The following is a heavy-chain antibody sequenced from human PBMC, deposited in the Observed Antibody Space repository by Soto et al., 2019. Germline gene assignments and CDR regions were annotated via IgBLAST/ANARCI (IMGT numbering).Heavy chain of an antibody. V-gene: IGHV1-46*03. Sequence: ASPKVSCRASGYTFTSYYMHWLRQAPGEGLEWMGIINPNGGSTSYAQKFQGRVTMTRDTSTSTVYMELSSLRSEDTAVYYCAREGIEAGQEQISPGCEINWFEAWGQG. CDR2: INPNGGST. J-gene: IGHJ5*02. CDR3: AREGIEAGQEQISPGCEINWFEA. D-gene: IGHD6-13*01. CDR1: GYTFTSYY.